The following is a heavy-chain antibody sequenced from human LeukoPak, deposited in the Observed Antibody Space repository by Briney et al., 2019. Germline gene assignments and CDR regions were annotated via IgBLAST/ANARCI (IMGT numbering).Heavy chain of an antibody. J-gene: IGHJ4*02. CDR1: FSGNY. Sequence: ASVKVSCKASFSGNYFQWVRQAPGQEFEWIGCIDRNSGDTDYAQKFQGRVTMTRDTSSTTGYMELYGLRPDDTAIYHCATSQIRLGFFDNWGQGTLVFVSP. D-gene: IGHD5-12*01. CDR2: IDRNSGDT. V-gene: IGHV1-2*02. CDR3: ATSQIRLGFFDN.